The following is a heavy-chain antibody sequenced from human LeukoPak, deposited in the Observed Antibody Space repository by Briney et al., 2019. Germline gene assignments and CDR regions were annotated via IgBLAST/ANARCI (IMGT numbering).Heavy chain of an antibody. Sequence: PGGSLRLSCAASGFTFSSYAMSWVRQAPGKGLEWVSAISGSGGSTYYADSVKGRFTISRDNSKNTLYLQMNSLRAEDTAVYYCAKVLGPGYGDYQVGAFDYWGQGTLVTVSS. CDR1: GFTFSSYA. CDR2: ISGSGGST. D-gene: IGHD4-17*01. J-gene: IGHJ4*02. V-gene: IGHV3-23*01. CDR3: AKVLGPGYGDYQVGAFDY.